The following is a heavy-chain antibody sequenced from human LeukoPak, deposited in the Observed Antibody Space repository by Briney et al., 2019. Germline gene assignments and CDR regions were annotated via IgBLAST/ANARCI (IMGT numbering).Heavy chain of an antibody. Sequence: GGSLRLSCAASGFTFSSYWVHWVRQAPGKGLVWVSPINSDGSSASYADSVKGRFTISRDNAKNTLSLQMNSLRAEDTAVYYCARVGGSNAFDIWGQGTMVIVSS. J-gene: IGHJ3*02. CDR3: ARVGGSNAFDI. CDR2: INSDGSSA. V-gene: IGHV3-74*01. D-gene: IGHD1-26*01. CDR1: GFTFSSYW.